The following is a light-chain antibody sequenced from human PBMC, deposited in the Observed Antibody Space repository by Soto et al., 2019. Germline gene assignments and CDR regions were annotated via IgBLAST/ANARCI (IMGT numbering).Light chain of an antibody. Sequence: VPMSLSPSTLSASVGDRVTITCRASQSISDRFAWYRQKPGKAPKLLIYKASSLESGVPSRFSGSGSETEFTLTITSLQPEDFVAYYCQQYDGYPGTFGQGTKVDI. V-gene: IGKV1-5*03. CDR1: QSISDR. CDR2: KAS. J-gene: IGKJ1*01. CDR3: QQYDGYPGT.